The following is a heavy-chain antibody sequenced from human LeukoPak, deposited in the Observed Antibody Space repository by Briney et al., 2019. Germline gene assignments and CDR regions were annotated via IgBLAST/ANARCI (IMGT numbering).Heavy chain of an antibody. V-gene: IGHV1-69*13. D-gene: IGHD5-18*01. J-gene: IGHJ4*02. CDR2: IIPIFGTA. Sequence: SVKVSCKASGGTFSSYAISWVRQAPGQGLEWMGGIIPIFGTANYAQKFQGRATITADESTSTAYMELSSLRSEDTAVYYCARDWSGYSYGPFDYWGQGTLVTVSS. CDR1: GGTFSSYA. CDR3: ARDWSGYSYGPFDY.